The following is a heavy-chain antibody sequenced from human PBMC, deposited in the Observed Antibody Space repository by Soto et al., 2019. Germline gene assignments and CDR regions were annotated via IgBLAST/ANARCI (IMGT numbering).Heavy chain of an antibody. CDR1: GFTFSSYS. CDR3: ASSDTAMVRDYYYYYGMDV. Sequence: PGGSLRLSCAASGFTFSSYSMNWVRQAPGKGLEWVSSISSSSSYIYYADSVKGRFTISRDNAKNSLYLQMNSLRAEDTAVYYCASSDTAMVRDYYYYYGMDVWGQGTTVTVSS. D-gene: IGHD5-18*01. CDR2: ISSSSSYI. J-gene: IGHJ6*02. V-gene: IGHV3-21*01.